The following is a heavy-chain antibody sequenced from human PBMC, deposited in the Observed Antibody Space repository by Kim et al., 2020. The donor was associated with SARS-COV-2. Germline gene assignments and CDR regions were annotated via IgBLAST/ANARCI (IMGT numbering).Heavy chain of an antibody. J-gene: IGHJ4*02. CDR3: AKRGYSTTWNFDY. D-gene: IGHD1-26*01. V-gene: IGHV3-23*01. Sequence: ENSVKSRFTISRDDSKSTLYLQMNSLRAEDTAVYYCAKRGYSTTWNFDYWGQGTLVTVSS.